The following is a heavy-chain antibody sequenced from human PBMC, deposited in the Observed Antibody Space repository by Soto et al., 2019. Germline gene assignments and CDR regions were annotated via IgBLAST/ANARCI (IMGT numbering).Heavy chain of an antibody. J-gene: IGHJ5*02. V-gene: IGHV1-8*01. Sequence: QVQLVQSGAEVKSPGASVQVSCRASGYTFPNYAINWVRQAPGQGLEWVGWMKPQTGATGYAQKFQGRVILTRDTSISTAYMVMSSLTSDDTAVYYCTRDYGGNSGWFDPWAQGTLVVVSS. CDR3: TRDYGGNSGWFDP. CDR1: GYTFPNYA. D-gene: IGHD4-17*01. CDR2: MKPQTGAT.